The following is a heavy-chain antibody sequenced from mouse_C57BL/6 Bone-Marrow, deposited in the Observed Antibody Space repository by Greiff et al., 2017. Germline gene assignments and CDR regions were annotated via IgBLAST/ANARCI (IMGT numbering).Heavy chain of an antibody. CDR3: ARVWPSTPVVAPFGD. D-gene: IGHD1-1*01. CDR1: GYSITSGYY. V-gene: IGHV3-6*01. J-gene: IGHJ2*01. Sequence: ESGPGLVKPSQSLSLTCSVTGYSITSGYYWNWIRQFPGNKLEWMGYISYDGSNNYNPSLKNRISITRDTSKNQFFLKLNSVTTEDTATYYCARVWPSTPVVAPFGDWGQGTTLTVSS. CDR2: ISYDGSN.